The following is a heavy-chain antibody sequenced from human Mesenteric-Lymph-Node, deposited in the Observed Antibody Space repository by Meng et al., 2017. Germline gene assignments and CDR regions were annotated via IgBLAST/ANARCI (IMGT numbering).Heavy chain of an antibody. CDR1: GYTFTSYG. CDR2: MNPNSGNT. CDR3: ARGSSSWYSPKRGYDY. J-gene: IGHJ4*02. Sequence: ASVKVSCKASGYTFTSYGISWVRQATGQGLEWMGWMNPNSGNTGYAQKFQGRVTITRNTSISTAYMELSSLRSEDTAVYYCARGSSSWYSPKRGYDYWGQGTLVTVSS. V-gene: IGHV1-8*03. D-gene: IGHD6-13*01.